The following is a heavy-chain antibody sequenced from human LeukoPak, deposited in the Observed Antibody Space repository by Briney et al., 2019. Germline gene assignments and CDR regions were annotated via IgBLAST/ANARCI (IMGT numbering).Heavy chain of an antibody. D-gene: IGHD5-18*01. Sequence: SETLSLTCAVSGGSISSGSYYWSWIRQPAGKGLEWIGRIYTSGSTNYNPSLKSRVTISVDTSKNQFSLKLSSVTAADTAVYYCARESITAMVTAFYYYYMDVWGKGTTVTISS. J-gene: IGHJ6*03. CDR3: ARESITAMVTAFYYYYMDV. CDR2: IYTSGST. CDR1: GGSISSGSYY. V-gene: IGHV4-61*02.